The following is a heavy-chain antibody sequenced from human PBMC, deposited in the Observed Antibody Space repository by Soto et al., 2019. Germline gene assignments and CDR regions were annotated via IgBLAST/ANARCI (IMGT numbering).Heavy chain of an antibody. CDR1: GFTLNSYW. CDR3: ARDFGPTIAARVPFDY. J-gene: IGHJ4*02. Sequence: GGSLRLSCAASGFTLNSYWMHWVRQAPGKGLVWVSRINSDESITDYADSVKGRFTISRDNAKNMLYLQMSSLRAEDTAVYYCARDFGPTIAARVPFDYWGQGILVTVSS. CDR2: INSDESIT. V-gene: IGHV3-74*01. D-gene: IGHD6-6*01.